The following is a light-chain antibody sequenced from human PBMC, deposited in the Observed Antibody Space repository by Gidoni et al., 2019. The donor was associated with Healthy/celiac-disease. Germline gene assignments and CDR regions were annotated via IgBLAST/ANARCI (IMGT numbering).Light chain of an antibody. Sequence: QSALTQPSPVPGSPGQPITISCTGTSSDVGGYNYVSWYQQHPGKAPKLMIYDVRNRPSGVSNRFSGSKSGNTASLTIAGLQAEDEADYYCSSYTSSSTQVFGTGTKVTVL. J-gene: IGLJ1*01. V-gene: IGLV2-14*01. CDR1: SSDVGGYNY. CDR3: SSYTSSSTQV. CDR2: DVR.